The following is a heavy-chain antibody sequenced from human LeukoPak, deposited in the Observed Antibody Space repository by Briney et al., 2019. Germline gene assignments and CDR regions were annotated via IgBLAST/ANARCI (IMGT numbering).Heavy chain of an antibody. J-gene: IGHJ6*02. V-gene: IGHV1-2*04. CDR1: GYTFTGYY. Sequence: ASVKVSCKASGYTFTGYYMHWVRQAPGQGLEWMGWINPNSSGTNYAQKFQGWVTMTRDTSISTAYMELSRLRSDDTAVYYCARDLGNTAMAPERYYYYGMDVWGQGTTVTVSS. D-gene: IGHD5-18*01. CDR2: INPNSSGT. CDR3: ARDLGNTAMAPERYYYYGMDV.